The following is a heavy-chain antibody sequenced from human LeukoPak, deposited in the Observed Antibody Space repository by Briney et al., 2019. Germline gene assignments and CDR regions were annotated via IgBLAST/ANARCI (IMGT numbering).Heavy chain of an antibody. V-gene: IGHV3-23*01. Sequence: GGSLRLSCAASGFTFSNYAMSWVRQAPGKGLEWVSAISGSGGSSYYADSVKGRFTISRDNSKNTLYLQMNSLRAEDTAVYYCAKHQRTGIAVAGSLGYWGQGTLVTVSS. J-gene: IGHJ4*02. CDR3: AKHQRTGIAVAGSLGY. D-gene: IGHD6-19*01. CDR1: GFTFSNYA. CDR2: ISGSGGSS.